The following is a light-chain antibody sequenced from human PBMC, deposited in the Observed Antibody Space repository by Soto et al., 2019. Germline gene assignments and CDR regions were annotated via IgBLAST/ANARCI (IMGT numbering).Light chain of an antibody. Sequence: DIVLTQSPGTLSLSPGERATLSCRASQSVSSSYLAWYQQKPGLAPRLLIYGASSRATGIPDRFSGSGSGTDFTLTISRLEPEDFAVYYCQQYGSSPTYTFGQGTKLEIK. CDR1: QSVSSSY. CDR2: GAS. J-gene: IGKJ2*01. CDR3: QQYGSSPTYT. V-gene: IGKV3-20*01.